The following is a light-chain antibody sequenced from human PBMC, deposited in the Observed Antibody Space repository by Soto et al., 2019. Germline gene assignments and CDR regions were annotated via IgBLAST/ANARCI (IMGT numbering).Light chain of an antibody. CDR2: KAS. Sequence: DIQMTQSPSTLSASVGDRVTITCRAGQSIDSWLAWYQQKPGKAPNLLIYKASSLESGVPSRFSGSGSGTEFTLTISSLQPDDFATYYCQQYNSYTWTFGQGTKVDIK. J-gene: IGKJ1*01. CDR3: QQYNSYTWT. V-gene: IGKV1-5*03. CDR1: QSIDSW.